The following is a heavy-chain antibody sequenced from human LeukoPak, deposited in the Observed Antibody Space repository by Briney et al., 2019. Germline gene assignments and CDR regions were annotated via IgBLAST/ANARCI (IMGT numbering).Heavy chain of an antibody. CDR1: GGTFTSYA. CDR3: ARLGYSSSSWDYYYMDV. D-gene: IGHD6-6*01. CDR2: IIPIFGTA. V-gene: IGHV1-69*13. J-gene: IGHJ6*03. Sequence: GASVKVSCKASGGTFTSYAISWVRQAPGQGLEWMGGIIPIFGTANYEQKFQGRVTITADESTSTAYMELSSLRSEDTAVYYCARLGYSSSSWDYYYMDVWGKGTTVTVSS.